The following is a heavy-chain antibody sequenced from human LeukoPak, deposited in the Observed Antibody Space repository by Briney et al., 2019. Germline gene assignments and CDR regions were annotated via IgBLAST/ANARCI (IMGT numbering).Heavy chain of an antibody. J-gene: IGHJ6*02. CDR1: GFTFSSYA. CDR2: ISSNGGGT. V-gene: IGHV3-64D*09. D-gene: IGHD5-24*01. CDR3: ALQRLLKGV. Sequence: QPGGSLRLSCSASGFTFSSYAMYWVRQAPGKGLEYVSAISSNGGGTHYADSVKGRFTISRDNSRNTLYLQMSSLRPEDTAVYYCALQRLLKGVWGQGTTVTVSS.